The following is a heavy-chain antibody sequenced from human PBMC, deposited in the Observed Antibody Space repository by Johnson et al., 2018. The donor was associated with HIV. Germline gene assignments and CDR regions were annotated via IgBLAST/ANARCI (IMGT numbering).Heavy chain of an antibody. CDR1: GFTFSSYG. Sequence: QVQLVESGGGVVQPGRSLRLSCAASGFTFSSYGMHWVRQAPGKGLEWVAVISFDGSEEYYVDSVKGRFTISRDNSNNTLYLQMNSLRAEDTAVYYCAKDQGWFGEFMNAFDIWGQGTMVIVS. CDR3: AKDQGWFGEFMNAFDI. V-gene: IGHV3-30*18. D-gene: IGHD3-10*01. J-gene: IGHJ3*02. CDR2: ISFDGSEE.